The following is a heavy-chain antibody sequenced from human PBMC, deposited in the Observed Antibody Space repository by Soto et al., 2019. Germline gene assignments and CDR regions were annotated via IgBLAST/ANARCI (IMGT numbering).Heavy chain of an antibody. Sequence: SVTMSLTRPISGASIGSSPCIWSSIRQPPGKGLEWIASIKYSGTTFYNPSLKSRVTLSVDTSKNQFALKLSSVTAAETAVFYCARHGITGSYYDAFDIWGQGTMVT. CDR3: ARHGITGSYYDAFDI. J-gene: IGHJ3*02. CDR2: IKYSGTT. D-gene: IGHD1-26*01. CDR1: GASIGSSPCI. V-gene: IGHV4-39*01.